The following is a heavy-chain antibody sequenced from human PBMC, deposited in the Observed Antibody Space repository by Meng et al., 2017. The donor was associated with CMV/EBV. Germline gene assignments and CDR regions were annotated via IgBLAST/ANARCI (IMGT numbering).Heavy chain of an antibody. D-gene: IGHD2-15*01. CDR1: GGSFSGYY. J-gene: IGHJ4*02. V-gene: IGHV4-34*01. CDR3: ARDDCSGGSCYGY. Sequence: SETLSLTCAVYGGSFSGYYWSWIRQPPGKGLEWIGSIYHSGSTYYNPSLKSRVTISVDTSKNQFSLKLSSVTAAGTAVYYCARDDCSGGSCYGYWGQGTLVTVSS. CDR2: IYHSGST.